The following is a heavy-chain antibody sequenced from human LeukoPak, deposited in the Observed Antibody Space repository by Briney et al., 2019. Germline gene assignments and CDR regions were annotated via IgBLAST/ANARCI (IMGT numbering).Heavy chain of an antibody. J-gene: IGHJ4*02. Sequence: PSETLSLTCTVSGGSISSTNYYWGWIRQPPGKGLECIGSIYYSGRTYYKPSLKSRVTISVDTSKNQFSLKLSSVTAADTAVYYCARIAYSSSTDYWGQGTLVTVSS. D-gene: IGHD6-13*01. CDR1: GGSISSTNYY. CDR3: ARIAYSSSTDY. V-gene: IGHV4-39*07. CDR2: IYYSGRT.